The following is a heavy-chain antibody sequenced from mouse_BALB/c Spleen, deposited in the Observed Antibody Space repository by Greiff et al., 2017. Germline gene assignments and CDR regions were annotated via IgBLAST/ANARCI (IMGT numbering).Heavy chain of an antibody. CDR2: ISYSGST. CDR1: GDSITSGY. J-gene: IGHJ4*01. D-gene: IGHD1-1*01. Sequence: DVKLQESGPSLVKPSQTLSLTCSVTGDSITSGYWNWIRKFPGNKLEYMGYISYSGSTYYNPSLKSRISITRDTSKNQYYLQLNSVTTEDTATYYCARFPRDYGSSIYAMDYWGQGTSVTVSS. CDR3: ARFPRDYGSSIYAMDY. V-gene: IGHV3-8*02.